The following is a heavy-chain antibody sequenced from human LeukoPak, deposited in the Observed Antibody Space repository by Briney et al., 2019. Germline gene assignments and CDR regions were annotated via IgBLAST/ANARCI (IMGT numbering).Heavy chain of an antibody. CDR2: INPNSGGT. D-gene: IGHD3-10*01. CDR1: GYTFTGYY. V-gene: IGHV1-2*02. J-gene: IGHJ5*02. Sequence: ASVKVSCKASGYTFTGYYIHWVRQAPGQGLECMGWINPNSGGTNYAQKFQGRVTMTRDTSISTAYMELSRLRSDDTAVYYRARGGSGSYFSWLDPWGQGTLVTVSS. CDR3: ARGGSGSYFSWLDP.